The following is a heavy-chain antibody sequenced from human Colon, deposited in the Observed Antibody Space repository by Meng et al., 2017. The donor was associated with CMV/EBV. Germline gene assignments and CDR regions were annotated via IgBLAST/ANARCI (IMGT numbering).Heavy chain of an antibody. CDR2: ISSSSSDI. Sequence: GGSLRLSCAPSGFTFNSYSMNWVRQAPGKGLEWVSFISSSSSDIQYADSVQGRFTISRDNAKNSLYLQMDSLRAEDTAVYYCAGGGYSGSWIIEYWGQGTLVTVSS. V-gene: IGHV3-21*01. D-gene: IGHD1-26*01. CDR3: AGGGYSGSWIIEY. CDR1: GFTFNSYS. J-gene: IGHJ4*02.